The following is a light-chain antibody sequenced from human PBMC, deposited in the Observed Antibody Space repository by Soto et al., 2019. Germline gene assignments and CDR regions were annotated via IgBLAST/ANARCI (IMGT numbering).Light chain of an antibody. CDR2: NVY. CDR3: NSYTSASTYV. CDR1: SSDIGIYNF. Sequence: QCVLTQPASVSGSPGQSITIFCTGTSSDIGIYNFVSWYQQHPGKAPKLMIYNVYSRSSGVSSRFSGSKSGNTASLTISWLQAEDEADYYCNSYTSASTYVFGTGTKVTVL. V-gene: IGLV2-14*03. J-gene: IGLJ1*01.